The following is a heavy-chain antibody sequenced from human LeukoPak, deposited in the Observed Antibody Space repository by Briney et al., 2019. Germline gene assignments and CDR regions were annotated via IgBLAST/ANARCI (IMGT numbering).Heavy chain of an antibody. J-gene: IGHJ4*02. CDR1: GFTVSSNY. Sequence: GGFLRLSCAASGFTVSSNYMAWVRQAPGKGLEWVSAIYSGGSTYYTDSVKGRFSVSRDISKNTVYLQMNSLRVEDAAVYFCARGSGWYDYWGQGTLVTVSS. CDR2: IYSGGST. D-gene: IGHD6-19*01. V-gene: IGHV3-53*01. CDR3: ARGSGWYDY.